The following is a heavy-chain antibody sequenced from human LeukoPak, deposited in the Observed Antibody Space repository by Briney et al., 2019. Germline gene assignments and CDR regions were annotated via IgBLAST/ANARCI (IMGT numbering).Heavy chain of an antibody. V-gene: IGHV3-7*01. D-gene: IGHD2-2*01. J-gene: IGHJ6*03. CDR3: ARMVFPYCTSSICYDYYYYYMDV. Sequence: PGGSLRLSCAASGFTFISYWMSWVRQAPGKGLEWVANIKQDGSDKYYVDSVKGRFTISRDNANNSLYLQMNSLRAEDTAVFYCARMVFPYCTSSICYDYYYYYMDVWGKGTTVTVSS. CDR1: GFTFISYW. CDR2: IKQDGSDK.